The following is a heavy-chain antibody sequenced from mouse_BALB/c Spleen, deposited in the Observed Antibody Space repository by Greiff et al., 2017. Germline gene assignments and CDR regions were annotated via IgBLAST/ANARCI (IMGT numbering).Heavy chain of an antibody. CDR3: ARDDGSIAY. CDR2: INPSNGRT. J-gene: IGHJ3*01. CDR1: GYTFTSYW. D-gene: IGHD2-3*01. Sequence: QVQLQQPGAELVKPGASVKLSCKASGYTFTSYWMHWVKQRPGQGLEWIGEINPSNGRTNYNEKFKSKATLTVDKSSSTAYMQLSSPTSEDSAVYYCARDDGSIAYWGQGTLVTVSA. V-gene: IGHV1S81*02.